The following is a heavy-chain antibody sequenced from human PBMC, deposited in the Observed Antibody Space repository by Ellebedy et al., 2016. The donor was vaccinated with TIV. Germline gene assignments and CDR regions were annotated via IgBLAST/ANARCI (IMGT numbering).Heavy chain of an antibody. V-gene: IGHV4-59*08. CDR3: VRHLRLVHYFDT. J-gene: IGHJ4*02. CDR2: IYYSGST. CDR1: GGSITSHY. Sequence: SETLSLXXTVSGGSITSHYWNWIRQPPGKGLEWIGYIYYSGSTKYNPSLKSRVTMSVDTSKNHFSLELTSVTAADTALYYCVRHLRLVHYFDTWGQGTQVTVSS. D-gene: IGHD6-19*01.